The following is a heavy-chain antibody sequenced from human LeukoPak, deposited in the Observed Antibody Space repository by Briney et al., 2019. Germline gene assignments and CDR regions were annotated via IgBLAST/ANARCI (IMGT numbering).Heavy chain of an antibody. J-gene: IGHJ3*02. D-gene: IGHD6-19*01. CDR3: ATSDWYAAFHI. CDR2: INSDGSSI. V-gene: IGHV3-74*01. Sequence: GGSLRLPCAASGFTFSSYWMHWVRQAPGKGLVWVSRINSDGSSITYADSVKGRFTISRDNAMNTLYLQLNSLRAEDTAVYYCATSDWYAAFHIWGQGTMVTVSS. CDR1: GFTFSSYW.